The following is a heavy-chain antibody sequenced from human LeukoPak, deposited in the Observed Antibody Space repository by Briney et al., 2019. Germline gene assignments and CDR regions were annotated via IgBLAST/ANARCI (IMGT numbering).Heavy chain of an antibody. CDR2: IYYSGST. Sequence: SETLSLTCTVSGGSISSYYWSWIRQPPGKGLEWIGYIYYSGSTNYNPSLKSRVTISVDTSKNQFSLKLSSVTAADTAVYYCARVYSSSWYAFDYWGQGTLVTVSS. V-gene: IGHV4-59*01. CDR3: ARVYSSSWYAFDY. J-gene: IGHJ4*02. D-gene: IGHD6-13*01. CDR1: GGSISSYY.